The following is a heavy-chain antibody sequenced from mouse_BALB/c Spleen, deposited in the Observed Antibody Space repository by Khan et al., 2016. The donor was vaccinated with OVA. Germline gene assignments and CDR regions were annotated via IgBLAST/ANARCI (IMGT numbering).Heavy chain of an antibody. CDR3: ASHYYGPFAY. CDR2: IDPANGNT. V-gene: IGHV14-3*02. J-gene: IGHJ3*01. D-gene: IGHD1-2*01. Sequence: VQLKQSGAELVKPGASVKLSCTASGFNIKDTYMHWVKQRPEQGLEWFGRIDPANGNTKYDPKFQGKATITADTSSNTAYLQLSSLTSEDTAVYYCASHYYGPFAYWGQGTLVTVSA. CDR1: GFNIKDTY.